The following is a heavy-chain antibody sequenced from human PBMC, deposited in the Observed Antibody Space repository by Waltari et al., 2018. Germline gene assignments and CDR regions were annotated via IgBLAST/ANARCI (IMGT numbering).Heavy chain of an antibody. CDR1: GFPFSSYG. Sequence: QVQLVESGGGVVQPGRSLRLSCAASGFPFSSYGMHWVRQAPGKGLEWVAVIWYDGSNKYYADSVKGRFTISRDNSKNTLYLQMNSLRAEDTAVYYCAKERYSSSSFFDYWGQGTTVVVSS. J-gene: IGHJ3*01. CDR3: AKERYSSSSFFDY. V-gene: IGHV3-33*06. D-gene: IGHD6-6*01. CDR2: IWYDGSNK.